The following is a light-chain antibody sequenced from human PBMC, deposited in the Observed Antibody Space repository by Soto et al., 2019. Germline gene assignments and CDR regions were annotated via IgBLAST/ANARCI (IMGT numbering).Light chain of an antibody. CDR1: QTISSW. V-gene: IGKV1-5*03. Sequence: DIQMTQSPSTLSGSVGDRFTITCRASQTISSWLAWYQQKPGKAPKLLIYKASTLKSGVPSRFSGSGSGTEFTLTISSLQPDDFATYYGQHYNSYSEAFGQGTKGDIK. J-gene: IGKJ1*01. CDR2: KAS. CDR3: QHYNSYSEA.